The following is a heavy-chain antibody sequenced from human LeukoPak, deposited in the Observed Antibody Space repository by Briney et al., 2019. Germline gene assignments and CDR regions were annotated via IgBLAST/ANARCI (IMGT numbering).Heavy chain of an antibody. D-gene: IGHD6-25*01. CDR3: ARDDRAARNYYYYYGMDV. J-gene: IGHJ6*02. CDR1: GGSISSYY. CDR2: IYTSGST. Sequence: SETLSLTCTVSGGSISSYYWSWIRQPAGKGLEWIGRIYTSGSTNYNPSLKSRVTMSVDTSKNQFSLKLSSVTAADTAVYYCARDDRAARNYYYYYGMDVWGQGTTVTVSS. V-gene: IGHV4-4*07.